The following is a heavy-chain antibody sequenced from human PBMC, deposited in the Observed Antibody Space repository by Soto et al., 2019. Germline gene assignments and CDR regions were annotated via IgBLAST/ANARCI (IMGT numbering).Heavy chain of an antibody. Sequence: SETLSLTCSVSGGSISSIDYSWRWIRQPPGKGLEWIGFIYHTGTTYYNPSLRSRVTISIDTSKSQFSMKLNSVTAADTAVYYCARVMAAMQNWLDPWGQGTLVTVSS. CDR1: GGSISSIDYS. V-gene: IGHV4-30-4*01. J-gene: IGHJ5*02. CDR3: ARVMAAMQNWLDP. CDR2: IYHTGTT. D-gene: IGHD2-2*01.